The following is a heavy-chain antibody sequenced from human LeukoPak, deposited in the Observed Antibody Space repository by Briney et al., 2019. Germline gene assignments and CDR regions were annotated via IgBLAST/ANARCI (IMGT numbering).Heavy chain of an antibody. CDR3: ARELYLLLWFGGLDF. J-gene: IGHJ4*02. CDR2: INVGNGDT. V-gene: IGHV1-3*01. CDR1: GYTFSNFG. Sequence: GASVKVSCKASGYTFSNFGMHWVRQAPGQSLEWMGWINVGNGDTKYSQKFQGRVAFTRDTSTSTAYMELSSLTSEDTAMYYCARELYLLLWFGGLDFWGQGTLVTVSS. D-gene: IGHD3-10*01.